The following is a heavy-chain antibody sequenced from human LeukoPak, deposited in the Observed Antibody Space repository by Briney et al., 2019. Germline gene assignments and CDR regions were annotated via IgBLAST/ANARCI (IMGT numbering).Heavy chain of an antibody. CDR3: ARDFSGYFY. CDR2: IYYSGST. V-gene: IGHV4-39*02. CDR1: GGSISSSSYY. J-gene: IGHJ4*02. Sequence: KPSETLSLTCTVSGGSISSSSYYWGWIRQPPGKGLEWIGSIYYSGSTYYNPSLKSRVTISVDTSKNQFSLKLSSVTAADTAVYYCARDFSGYFYWGQGTLVTVSS. D-gene: IGHD3-22*01.